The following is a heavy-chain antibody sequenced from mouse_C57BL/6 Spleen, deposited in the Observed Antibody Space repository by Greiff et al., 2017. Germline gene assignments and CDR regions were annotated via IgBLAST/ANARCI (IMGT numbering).Heavy chain of an antibody. Sequence: QVQLQQSGAELARPGASVKLSCKASGYTFTSSGISWVKQRTGQGLEWIGEIYPRSGNTYYNEKFKGKATLTADKSSNTAYMELRSLTSEDSAVYFCARPMVATGFAYWGQGTLVTVSA. CDR3: ARPMVATGFAY. D-gene: IGHD2-3*01. J-gene: IGHJ3*01. CDR2: IYPRSGNT. V-gene: IGHV1-81*01. CDR1: GYTFTSSG.